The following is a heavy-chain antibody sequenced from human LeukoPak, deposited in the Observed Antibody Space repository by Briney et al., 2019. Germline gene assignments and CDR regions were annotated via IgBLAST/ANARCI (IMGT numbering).Heavy chain of an antibody. V-gene: IGHV3-7*02. CDR2: IKPDGSVI. CDR3: AKASYCSSSTCYGPVVDY. Sequence: GGSLRLSCAASGFTFSNYWMAWVRQAPGRGLEWVASIKPDGSVIYYGDSVKGRFTLSRDNTKNSLYLQMNSLRAEDTAVYYCAKASYCSSSTCYGPVVDYWGQGTLVTVSS. D-gene: IGHD2-2*01. J-gene: IGHJ4*02. CDR1: GFTFSNYW.